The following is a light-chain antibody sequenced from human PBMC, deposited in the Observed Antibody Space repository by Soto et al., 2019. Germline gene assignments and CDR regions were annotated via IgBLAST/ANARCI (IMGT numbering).Light chain of an antibody. J-gene: IGKJ2*01. CDR3: QQYDSYYT. V-gene: IGKV1D-8*01. CDR2: AAS. CDR1: QGISSY. Sequence: AQAQSLVSAETVVIVTISFRMSQGISSYLAWYQQKPGKAPELLIYAASTLQSGVPSRFSGSGSGTDFTPTISCLQTDEFATYYCQQYDSYYTFGQGTKVDI.